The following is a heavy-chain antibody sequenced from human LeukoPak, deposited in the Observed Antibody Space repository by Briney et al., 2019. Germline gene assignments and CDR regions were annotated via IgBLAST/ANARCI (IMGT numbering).Heavy chain of an antibody. CDR3: ATTTIRLGY. Sequence: SETLSLTCSVSGVSISSGSNYWGWIRQPPGKTLEWIGSIYSSGSTYYNPSLKSRVIILIDTAKNHFSLNLSSVTAADTAVYYCATTTIRLGYWGQGTLVTVSS. D-gene: IGHD1-26*01. CDR1: GVSISSGSNY. J-gene: IGHJ4*02. V-gene: IGHV4-39*07. CDR2: IYSSGST.